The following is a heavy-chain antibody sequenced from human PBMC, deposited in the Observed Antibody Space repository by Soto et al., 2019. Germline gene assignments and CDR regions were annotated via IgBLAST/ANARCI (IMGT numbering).Heavy chain of an antibody. CDR1: GGTFSSYT. Sequence: VKVSCKASGGTFSSYTISWVRQAPGQGLEWMGRIIPILGIANYAQKFQGRVTITADKSTSTAYMELSSLRSEDTAVYYCARDHSSGWYWFDPWGQGTLVTVSS. J-gene: IGHJ5*02. CDR2: IIPILGIA. CDR3: ARDHSSGWYWFDP. D-gene: IGHD6-19*01. V-gene: IGHV1-69*04.